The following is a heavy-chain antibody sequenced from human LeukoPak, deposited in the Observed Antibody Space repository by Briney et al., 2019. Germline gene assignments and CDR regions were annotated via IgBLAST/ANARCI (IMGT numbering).Heavy chain of an antibody. CDR1: GGSIRSYY. CDR3: ARNSGSYYGAFDI. Sequence: PSETLSLTCTVCGGSIRSYYWRGLRQPPGKGGEGIGYIYYSATTNYNPSLKSRVTISVDTSKNQFSLKLSSVTAADTAVYYCARNSGSYYGAFDIWAKGQWSPSLQ. J-gene: IGHJ3*02. D-gene: IGHD1-26*01. CDR2: IYYSATT. V-gene: IGHV4-59*08.